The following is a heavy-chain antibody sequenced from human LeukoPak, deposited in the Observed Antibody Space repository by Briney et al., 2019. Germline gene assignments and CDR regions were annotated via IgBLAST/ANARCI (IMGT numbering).Heavy chain of an antibody. CDR1: GFTFSDYY. D-gene: IGHD5-18*01. Sequence: PGGSLRLSCAASGFTFSDYYMSCIRQAPGKGLEWVSYISSSGSTIYYADSVKGRFTISRDNAKNSLYLQMNSPRAEDTAMYYCARVPLQGYSYGYPFDYWGQGTLVTVSS. J-gene: IGHJ4*02. CDR3: ARVPLQGYSYGYPFDY. V-gene: IGHV3-11*01. CDR2: ISSSGSTI.